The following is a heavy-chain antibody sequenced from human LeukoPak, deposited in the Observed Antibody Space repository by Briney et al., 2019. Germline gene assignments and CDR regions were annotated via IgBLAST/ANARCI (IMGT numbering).Heavy chain of an antibody. CDR3: ASRPSGYCGSTSCYTD. CDR2: ISSSSTTI. V-gene: IGHV3-48*01. J-gene: IGHJ3*01. CDR1: GFTLSSYS. Sequence: GGSLRLSCAGSGFTLSSYSMNWVRQAPGKGLEWISYISSSSTTIYYADSAKGRFTISRDNGKNSLYLQMSSLRTEDTAVYYCASRPSGYCGSTSCYTDWGRGTMVTVSS. D-gene: IGHD2-2*02.